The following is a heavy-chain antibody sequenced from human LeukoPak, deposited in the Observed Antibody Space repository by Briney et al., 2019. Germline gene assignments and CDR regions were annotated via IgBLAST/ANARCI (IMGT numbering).Heavy chain of an antibody. CDR3: ARDSGSLGIDY. V-gene: IGHV3-53*01. CDR2: IYSGGST. Sequence: GGSLRLSCAASGFAFSDYYMSWIRQAPGKGLEWVSVIYSGGSTYYADSVKGRFTISRDNSKNTLYLQMNSLRAEDTAVYYCARDSGSLGIDYWGQGTLVTVSS. CDR1: GFAFSDYY. D-gene: IGHD1-26*01. J-gene: IGHJ4*02.